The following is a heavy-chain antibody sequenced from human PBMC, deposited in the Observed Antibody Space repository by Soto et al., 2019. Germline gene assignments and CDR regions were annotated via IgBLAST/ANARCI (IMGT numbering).Heavy chain of an antibody. CDR1: GFSMYDYG. D-gene: IGHD3-10*01. Sequence: EVQLVQSGGGLVQPGGSLRLSCVDSGFSMYDYGMNWVRQAPGKGLEWVSYISSSSSVIYYADSVKGRFTISRDNAKNSVYLQMNRVRDEDTAVYYCARDFLSGKPWGQGTLVTVSS. CDR3: ARDFLSGKP. CDR2: ISSSSSVI. J-gene: IGHJ5*02. V-gene: IGHV3-48*02.